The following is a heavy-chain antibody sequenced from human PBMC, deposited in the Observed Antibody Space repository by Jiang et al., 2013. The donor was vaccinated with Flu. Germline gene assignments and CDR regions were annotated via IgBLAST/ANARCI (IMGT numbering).Heavy chain of an antibody. Sequence: YAMNWVRQAPGKGLEWISYIGSGYPTIYYADSVKGRFTISRDNSKNTLYLQMNSLRAEDTAVYYCASPIHYWGQGTLVTVSS. CDR1: YA. V-gene: IGHV3-48*01. J-gene: IGHJ4*02. CDR2: IGSGYPTI. CDR3: ASPIHY.